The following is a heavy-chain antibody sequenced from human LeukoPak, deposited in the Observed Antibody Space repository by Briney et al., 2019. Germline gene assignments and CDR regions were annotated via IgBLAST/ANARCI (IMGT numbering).Heavy chain of an antibody. J-gene: IGHJ6*03. CDR2: ISSSSSTI. CDR1: GFTFSSYS. V-gene: IGHV3-48*04. CDR3: ARDLKYSSGYYYYYYMDV. D-gene: IGHD6-19*01. Sequence: GGSLRLSCAASGFTFSSYSVNWVRQAPGKGLEWVSYISSSSSTIYYADSVKGRVTISRDNAKNSLYLQMNSLRAEDTAVYYCARDLKYSSGYYYYYYMDVWGKGTTVTVSS.